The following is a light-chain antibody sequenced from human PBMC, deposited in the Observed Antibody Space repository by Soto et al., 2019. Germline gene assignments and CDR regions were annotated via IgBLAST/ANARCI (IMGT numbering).Light chain of an antibody. CDR1: RGVSTW. CDR2: GAS. Sequence: DIQMTQSPSSVAASVGDRVTITCRASRGVSTWLGWYQQKPGRAPKLLIYGASNLESGVPSRFSGSGSGTDFTLTISSLQPEDFATYYCQQTKSLPTTLGQGTRMEIK. V-gene: IGKV1-12*01. CDR3: QQTKSLPTT. J-gene: IGKJ5*01.